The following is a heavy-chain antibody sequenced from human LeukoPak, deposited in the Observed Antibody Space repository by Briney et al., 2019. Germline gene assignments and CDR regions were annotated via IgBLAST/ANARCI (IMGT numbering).Heavy chain of an antibody. D-gene: IGHD2-2*02. Sequence: SETLSLTCAVYGGSFSGYYWSWIRQPPGKGLEWIGEINHSGSTNYNPSLKSRVTISVDTSKNQFSLKLSSVTAADTAAYYCARWGPIVVVPAAIHYMDVWGKGTTVTVSS. J-gene: IGHJ6*03. V-gene: IGHV4-34*01. CDR1: GGSFSGYY. CDR3: ARWGPIVVVPAAIHYMDV. CDR2: INHSGST.